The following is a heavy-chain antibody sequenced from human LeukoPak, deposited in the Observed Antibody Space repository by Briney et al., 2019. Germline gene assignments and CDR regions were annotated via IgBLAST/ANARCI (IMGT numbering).Heavy chain of an antibody. CDR3: ARAPSEIGGYYPEYFRH. CDR1: RFTFSSYW. Sequence: GGSLRLSCAASRFTFSSYWMHWVRQAPGKGLVWVSRIKSDGSTNYADSVKGRFTISRDNAKNTLSLQMNSLRAEDTGVYYCARAPSEIGGYYPEYFRHWGQGTLVTVSS. D-gene: IGHD3-22*01. J-gene: IGHJ1*01. CDR2: IKSDGST. V-gene: IGHV3-74*01.